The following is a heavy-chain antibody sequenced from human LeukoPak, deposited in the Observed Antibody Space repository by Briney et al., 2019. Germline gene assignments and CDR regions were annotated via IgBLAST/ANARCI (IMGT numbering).Heavy chain of an antibody. Sequence: SETLSLTCTVSGGSISIYYWSWIRQPPGKGLEWIGYIYYSGSTNYNPSLKSRVTISVDTSKNQFSLKLSSVTAADTAVYCCAREDWNYWFDPWGQGTLVTVSS. CDR2: IYYSGST. CDR1: GGSISIYY. CDR3: AREDWNYWFDP. V-gene: IGHV4-59*01. D-gene: IGHD1-7*01. J-gene: IGHJ5*02.